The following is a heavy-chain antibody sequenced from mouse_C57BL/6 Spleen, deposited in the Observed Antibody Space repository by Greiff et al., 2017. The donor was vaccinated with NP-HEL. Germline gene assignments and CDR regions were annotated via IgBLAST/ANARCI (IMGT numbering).Heavy chain of an antibody. Sequence: EVKLMESGGGLVQPGGSLSLSCAASGFTFTDYYMSWVRQPPGKALEWLGFIRNKANGYTTEYSASVKGRFTISRDNSQSILYLQMNALRAEDSATYYCARSIFYDGYYNYAMDYWGQGTSVTVSS. D-gene: IGHD2-3*01. J-gene: IGHJ4*01. V-gene: IGHV7-3*01. CDR1: GFTFTDYY. CDR3: ARSIFYDGYYNYAMDY. CDR2: IRNKANGYTT.